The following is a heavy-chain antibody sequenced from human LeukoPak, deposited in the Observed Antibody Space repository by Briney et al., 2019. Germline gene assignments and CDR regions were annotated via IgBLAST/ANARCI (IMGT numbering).Heavy chain of an antibody. D-gene: IGHD4-23*01. Sequence: ASQKISCTASGYTFSSNDINWVRQATGQGLEWMVWMNANSDNTGYTQKYQCRVTITRNASISTAYMELSSMRSEDTAVYDCARGASGNGGLYYFDYWGQGTLVTVSS. J-gene: IGHJ4*02. CDR2: MNANSDNT. CDR3: ARGASGNGGLYYFDY. CDR1: GYTFSSND. V-gene: IGHV1-8*01.